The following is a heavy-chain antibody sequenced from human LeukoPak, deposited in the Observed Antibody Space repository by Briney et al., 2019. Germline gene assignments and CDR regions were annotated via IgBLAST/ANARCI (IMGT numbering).Heavy chain of an antibody. V-gene: IGHV3-74*01. J-gene: IGHJ4*02. CDR1: RFTFSSYW. D-gene: IGHD6-25*01. CDR2: INSDGSST. CDR3: SRGKGVSGFDC. Sequence: PGGSLRLSCAASRFTFSSYWMHWVRQAPGKGLVWVSRINSDGSSTSYADSVMGRFTISRDNAKNTLYLQMSSLRAEDTAVYYCSRGKGVSGFDCWGQGTLVTVSS.